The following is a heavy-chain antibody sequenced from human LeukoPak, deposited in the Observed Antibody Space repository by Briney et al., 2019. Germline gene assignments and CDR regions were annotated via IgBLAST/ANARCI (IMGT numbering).Heavy chain of an antibody. Sequence: GESLKISCKGSEDTFTNYWIGWVRQMPEKGLEWMGIIYPGDSDTRYSPSFRGHVTISADKSISTAYLQWSSLKASDTAMYYCARSPIVVVVAATPESFDYWGQGTLVTVSS. D-gene: IGHD2-15*01. J-gene: IGHJ4*02. CDR3: ARSPIVVVVAATPESFDY. CDR2: IYPGDSDT. V-gene: IGHV5-51*01. CDR1: EDTFTNYW.